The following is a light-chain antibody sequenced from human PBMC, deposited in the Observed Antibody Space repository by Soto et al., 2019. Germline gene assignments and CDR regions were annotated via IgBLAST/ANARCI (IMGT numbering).Light chain of an antibody. CDR1: QTISSW. J-gene: IGKJ1*01. CDR2: KAS. V-gene: IGKV1-5*03. Sequence: IQMNQSPSTLSGSVGDRVTITSLASQTISSWLAWYQQKPGKAPKLLIYKASTLKSGVPSRFSGSGSGTEFTLTISSLQPDDFATYYCQPYNSYSEAFGQGTKVDIK. CDR3: QPYNSYSEA.